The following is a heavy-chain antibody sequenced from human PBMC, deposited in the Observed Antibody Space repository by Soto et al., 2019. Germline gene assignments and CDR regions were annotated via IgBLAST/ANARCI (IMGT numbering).Heavy chain of an antibody. CDR3: ARARDSSGYYPLGAFDI. Sequence: ASVKVSCKASGYTFTSYGISWVRQAPGQGLEWMGIINPSGGSTSYAQKFQGRVTMTRDTSTSTVYMELSSLRSEDTAVYYCARARDSSGYYPLGAFDIWGQGTMVTVSS. V-gene: IGHV1-46*01. D-gene: IGHD3-22*01. J-gene: IGHJ3*02. CDR2: INPSGGST. CDR1: GYTFTSYG.